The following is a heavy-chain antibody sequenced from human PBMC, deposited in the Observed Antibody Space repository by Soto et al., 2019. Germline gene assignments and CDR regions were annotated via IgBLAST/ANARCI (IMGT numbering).Heavy chain of an antibody. CDR2: IWYDGSNK. Sequence: GGSLRLSCAASGFTFSSYGMHWVRQAPGKGLEWVAVIWYDGSNKYYADSVKGRFTISRDNSKNTLYLQMNSLRAEDTAVYYCARVTDCSGGSCYGLPAYWGQGALVTVSS. J-gene: IGHJ4*02. CDR1: GFTFSSYG. D-gene: IGHD2-15*01. V-gene: IGHV3-33*01. CDR3: ARVTDCSGGSCYGLPAY.